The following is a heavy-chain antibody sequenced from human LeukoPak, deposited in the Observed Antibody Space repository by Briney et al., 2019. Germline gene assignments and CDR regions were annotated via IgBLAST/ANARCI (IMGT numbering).Heavy chain of an antibody. V-gene: IGHV3-73*01. CDR3: ARGVRGVAY. J-gene: IGHJ4*02. Sequence: GSLRLSCAASGFTFSGSAMHWVRQASGKGLEWVGRIRSKANSYATAYAASVKGRFTISRDDSKNTAYLQMNSLRAEDTAVYYCARGVRGVAYWGQGTLVTVSS. D-gene: IGHD3-10*01. CDR2: IRSKANSYAT. CDR1: GFTFSGSA.